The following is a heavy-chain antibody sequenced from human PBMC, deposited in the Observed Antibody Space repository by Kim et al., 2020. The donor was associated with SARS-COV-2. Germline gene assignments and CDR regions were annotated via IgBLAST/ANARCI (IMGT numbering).Heavy chain of an antibody. D-gene: IGHD3-3*01. V-gene: IGHV3-9*01. CDR3: AKDKLLDFWSGYPDY. CDR1: GFTFGDYA. Sequence: GGSLRLSCAASGFTFGDYAMHWVRQAPGKGLEWVSGISWNSGSIGYADSVKGRFTISRDNAKNSLYLQMNSLRAEDTALYYCAKDKLLDFWSGYPDYWGQGTLVTVSS. J-gene: IGHJ4*02. CDR2: ISWNSGSI.